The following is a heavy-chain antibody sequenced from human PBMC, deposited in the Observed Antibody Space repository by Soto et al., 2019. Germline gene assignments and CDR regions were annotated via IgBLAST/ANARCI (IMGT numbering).Heavy chain of an antibody. Sequence: SETLSLTCTVSGGSISSGGYYWSWIRQHPGKGLEWIGYIYYSGSTYYNPSLKSRVTISVDTSKNQFSLKLSSVTAADTAVYYCARAVSLAVTTLRLTFDYWGQGTLVTVSS. J-gene: IGHJ4*02. V-gene: IGHV4-31*03. CDR3: ARAVSLAVTTLRLTFDY. D-gene: IGHD4-17*01. CDR1: GGSISSGGYY. CDR2: IYYSGST.